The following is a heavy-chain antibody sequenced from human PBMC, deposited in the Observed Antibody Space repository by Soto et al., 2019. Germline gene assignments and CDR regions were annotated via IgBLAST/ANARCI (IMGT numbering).Heavy chain of an antibody. D-gene: IGHD3-22*01. V-gene: IGHV1-3*02. CDR3: AAPRINSSGYSYYYYYGMDV. CDR2: SNAGNGNT. J-gene: IGHJ6*02. CDR1: GYTFTSYA. Sequence: ASVKVSCKASGYTFTSYAMHWVRQAPGQRLEWMGWSNAGNGNTKYSQEFQGRVTITRDTYASTAYMELSSLRSEDTAVYYCAAPRINSSGYSYYYYYGMDVWGQGTTVTV.